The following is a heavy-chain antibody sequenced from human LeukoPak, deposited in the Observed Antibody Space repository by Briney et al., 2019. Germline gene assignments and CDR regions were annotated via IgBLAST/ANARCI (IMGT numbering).Heavy chain of an antibody. D-gene: IGHD3-3*01. Sequence: GGSLRLSCAASRFTFSSYWMSWVRQAPGKGLEWVANIKQHGSEKYYVDSVKGRFTISRDNAKNSLYLQMNSLRAEDTAVYYCARDQFGFLEWLHHDYWGQGTLVTVSS. CDR1: RFTFSSYW. J-gene: IGHJ4*02. CDR3: ARDQFGFLEWLHHDY. V-gene: IGHV3-7*01. CDR2: IKQHGSEK.